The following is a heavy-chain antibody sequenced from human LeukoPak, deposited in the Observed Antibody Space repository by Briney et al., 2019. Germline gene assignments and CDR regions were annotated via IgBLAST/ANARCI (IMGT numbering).Heavy chain of an antibody. CDR3: AKDLKKDGIWDIDY. Sequence: GGSLRLSCAASGFTFSTYTMNWVRQAPGKGLEWVSGIYGSGGASSYADSVKGRFTISRDNSQNTVFLQMDSLRDEDTALYYCAKDLKKDGIWDIDYWGQGTLVTVSS. D-gene: IGHD1-20*01. CDR1: GFTFSTYT. J-gene: IGHJ4*02. CDR2: IYGSGGAS. V-gene: IGHV3-23*01.